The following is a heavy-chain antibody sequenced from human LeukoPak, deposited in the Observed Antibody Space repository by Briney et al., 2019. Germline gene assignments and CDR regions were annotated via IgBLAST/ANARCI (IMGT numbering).Heavy chain of an antibody. CDR1: GFTFSDYY. CDR3: ARAVGATGPFDY. CDR2: ISSSGDTI. Sequence: KPGGSLRLSCAASGFTFSDYYMSWIRQAPGKGLEWVSYISSSGDTIKYADSVKGRFTISRDNAKNSLYLQMNSLTAEDTAVYYCARAVGATGPFDYWGQGTLVTVSS. D-gene: IGHD1-26*01. V-gene: IGHV3-11*01. J-gene: IGHJ4*02.